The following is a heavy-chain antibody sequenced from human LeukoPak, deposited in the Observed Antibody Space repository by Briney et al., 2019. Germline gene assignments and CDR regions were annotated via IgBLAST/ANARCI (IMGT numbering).Heavy chain of an antibody. Sequence: VQPGGSPRLSCAASGFTFSSYWMSWVRQAPGKGLEWVANIKQDGSEKYYVDSVKGRFTFSRDNAKNSLYLQMNSLRAEDTAVYYCARGSYYDFWSGYYNYYYYMDVWGKGTTVTVSS. J-gene: IGHJ6*03. CDR1: GFTFSSYW. CDR3: ARGSYYDFWSGYYNYYYYMDV. V-gene: IGHV3-7*01. D-gene: IGHD3-3*01. CDR2: IKQDGSEK.